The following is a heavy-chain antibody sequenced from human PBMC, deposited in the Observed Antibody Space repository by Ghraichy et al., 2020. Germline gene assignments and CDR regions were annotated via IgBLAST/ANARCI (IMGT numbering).Heavy chain of an antibody. CDR1: GFTFSSYA. D-gene: IGHD1-26*01. CDR3: AKVERYYQDFDY. CDR2: ISGSGGTT. J-gene: IGHJ4*02. Sequence: GGSLRLSCAASGFTFSSYAMSWVRQAPGKGLEWVSIISGSGGTTYYADSVKGRFTISRDNSKNTLYLQMNSLRAEDTAVYYCAKVERYYQDFDYWGQGTLVTVSS. V-gene: IGHV3-23*01.